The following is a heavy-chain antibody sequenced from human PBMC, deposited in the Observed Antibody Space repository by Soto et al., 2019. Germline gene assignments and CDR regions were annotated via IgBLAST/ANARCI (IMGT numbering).Heavy chain of an antibody. D-gene: IGHD2-21*01. J-gene: IGHJ4*02. CDR3: EREELNCGGDCFAF. Sequence: EVQLVESGGGLVQPGRSLRLSCAASGFTFTSYEFNWVRQAPGKGLEWISYIGTSGTNIYYADSVKGRFTVSRDKAKNALYLQMNSLRAEDTAIYYCEREELNCGGDCFAFWGQGALVTVSS. V-gene: IGHV3-48*03. CDR2: IGTSGTNI. CDR1: GFTFTSYE.